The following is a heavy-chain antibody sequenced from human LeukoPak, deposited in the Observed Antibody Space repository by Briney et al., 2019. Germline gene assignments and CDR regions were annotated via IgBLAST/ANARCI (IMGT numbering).Heavy chain of an antibody. Sequence: SETLSLTCTVSGGSVSSGSYYWGWIRQPPGKGLEWIGYIYYSGSTNYNPSLKSRVTISVDTSKNQFSLKLSSVTAADTAVYYCARGGSGSYLSWFDPWGQGTLVTVSS. D-gene: IGHD1-26*01. J-gene: IGHJ5*02. CDR1: GGSVSSGSYY. CDR3: ARGGSGSYLSWFDP. V-gene: IGHV4-61*01. CDR2: IYYSGST.